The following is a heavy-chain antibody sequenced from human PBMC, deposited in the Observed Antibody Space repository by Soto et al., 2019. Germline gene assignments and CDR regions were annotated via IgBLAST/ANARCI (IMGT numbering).Heavy chain of an antibody. Sequence: QVQLVQSGAEVKKPGASVKVSCKASGYTFTSYGISWVRQAPGQGLEWMGWISAYNGNTNYAQKLQGRVTMNTATSTSTAYMELRSLRSDDTAVYYCERGTIFGVGVYYFDYWGQGTLVTVSS. D-gene: IGHD3-3*01. CDR3: ERGTIFGVGVYYFDY. J-gene: IGHJ4*02. CDR1: GYTFTSYG. CDR2: ISAYNGNT. V-gene: IGHV1-18*01.